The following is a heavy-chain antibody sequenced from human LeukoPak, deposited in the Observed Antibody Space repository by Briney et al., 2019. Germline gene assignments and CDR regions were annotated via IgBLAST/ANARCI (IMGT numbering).Heavy chain of an antibody. V-gene: IGHV3-23*01. Sequence: GGSLRLSCAASGSTFSSYAMSWVRQAPGEGLEWVSAISGSGGSTYYADSVKGRFTISRDNSKNTLYLQMNSLRAEDTAVYYCAKDQRITMVRGGPFDYWGQGTLVTVSS. CDR1: GSTFSSYA. D-gene: IGHD3-10*01. CDR3: AKDQRITMVRGGPFDY. J-gene: IGHJ4*02. CDR2: ISGSGGST.